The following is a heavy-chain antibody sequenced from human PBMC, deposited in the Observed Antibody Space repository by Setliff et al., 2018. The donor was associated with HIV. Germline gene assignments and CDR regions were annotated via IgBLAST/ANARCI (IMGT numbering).Heavy chain of an antibody. CDR3: ARGRRGSGSYPSYYYYYMGV. V-gene: IGHV4-59*01. D-gene: IGHD3-10*01. CDR2: IYYSGST. CDR1: SGSISSYY. J-gene: IGHJ6*03. Sequence: SETLSLTCTVSSGSISSYYWSWIRQPPGKGLEWIGYIYYSGSTNYNPSLKSRVTISVDTSTNQFSLKLSSVTAADTAVYYCARGRRGSGSYPSYYYYYMGVWGKGTTVTVSS.